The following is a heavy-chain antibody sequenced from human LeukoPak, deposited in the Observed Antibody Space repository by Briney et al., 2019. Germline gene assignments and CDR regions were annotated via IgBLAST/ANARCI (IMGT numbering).Heavy chain of an antibody. V-gene: IGHV3-23*01. CDR3: PRQSYASGWNPFDY. D-gene: IGHD6-19*01. CDR2: ISGGGITT. CDR1: GFTFSNYA. J-gene: IGHJ4*02. Sequence: PGGSLRLSCAASGFTFSNYAMSWVRQAPGKGLEWVSTISGGGITTYYADSAKGRFTISRDNSKNTMFLQMNSLRADDTALYYCPRQSYASGWNPFDYWGQGILVTVSS.